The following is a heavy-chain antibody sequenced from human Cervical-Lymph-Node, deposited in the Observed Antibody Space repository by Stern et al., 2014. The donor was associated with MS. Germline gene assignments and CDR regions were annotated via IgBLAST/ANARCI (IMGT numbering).Heavy chain of an antibody. CDR2: INPNTGGK. CDR3: ARDQRGITIFGVVTDYYYLGMDV. Sequence: QVQLMQAGAEVKKPGASVKVSCKTSGYIFTGYYIHWVRQAPGQGLAWMAWINPNTGGKKYAQKFQGRVTMSRDTSISTAYVELSSLTSDDTAVYYCARDQRGITIFGVVTDYYYLGMDVWGQGTTVTVSS. J-gene: IGHJ6*02. D-gene: IGHD3-3*01. V-gene: IGHV1-2*02. CDR1: GYIFTGYY.